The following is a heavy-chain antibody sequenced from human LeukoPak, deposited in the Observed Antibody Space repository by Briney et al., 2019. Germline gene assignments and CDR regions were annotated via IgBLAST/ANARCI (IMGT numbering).Heavy chain of an antibody. CDR3: ARDLYRIVVVPHYFDY. D-gene: IGHD3-22*01. CDR2: ISSSSSYI. V-gene: IGHV3-21*01. Sequence: PGGSLRLSCAASGFTFSSYSMNWVRQAPGKGLEWVSSISSSSSYIYYADSVKGRFTLSRDNAKNSLYLQMNSLRAEDTAVYYCARDLYRIVVVPHYFDYWGQGTLVTVSS. CDR1: GFTFSSYS. J-gene: IGHJ4*02.